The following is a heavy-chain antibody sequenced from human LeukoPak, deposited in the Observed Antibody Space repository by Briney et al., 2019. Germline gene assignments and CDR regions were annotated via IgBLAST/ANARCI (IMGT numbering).Heavy chain of an antibody. CDR1: GYTFTSYW. V-gene: IGHV5-51*01. CDR3: ARVGVPAAEWLRGYFDH. D-gene: IGHD2-15*01. CDR2: IYPGDSDT. Sequence: GESLKISCKNSGYTFTSYWIGWVRQMPGKGLEWMGIIYPGDSDTRYSPSFQGQVTISADKSISTAYLQWSSLKASDTATYYCARVGVPAAEWLRGYFDHWGQGTLVTVSS. J-gene: IGHJ4*02.